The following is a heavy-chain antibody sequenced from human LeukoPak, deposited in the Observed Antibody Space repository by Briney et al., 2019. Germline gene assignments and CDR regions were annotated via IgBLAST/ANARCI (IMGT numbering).Heavy chain of an antibody. V-gene: IGHV4-4*02. Sequence: SGTLSLTCAVSGGSISSRNWWSWARQPPGKGLEWIGEIYHSGSTNYNPSLKSRITISVDKSKNQFSLKLSSVTAADTAVYYCARIRGAGADYYYYYMDVWGKGTTVTVSS. CDR2: IYHSGST. D-gene: IGHD3-3*01. J-gene: IGHJ6*03. CDR1: GGSISSRNW. CDR3: ARIRGAGADYYYYYMDV.